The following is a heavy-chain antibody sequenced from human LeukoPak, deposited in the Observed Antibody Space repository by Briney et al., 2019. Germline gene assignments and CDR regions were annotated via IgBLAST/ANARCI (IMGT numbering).Heavy chain of an antibody. J-gene: IGHJ3*02. CDR1: GGSFSGYY. Sequence: SETLSLTCAVNGGSFSGYYWNWIRQPPGKGLEWIGSIYYSGSTYYNPSLKSRVTISVDTSKNQFSLKLSSVTAADTAVYYCARSGWRDAFDIWGQGTMVTVSS. V-gene: IGHV4-34*01. CDR3: ARSGWRDAFDI. CDR2: IYYSGST. D-gene: IGHD6-19*01.